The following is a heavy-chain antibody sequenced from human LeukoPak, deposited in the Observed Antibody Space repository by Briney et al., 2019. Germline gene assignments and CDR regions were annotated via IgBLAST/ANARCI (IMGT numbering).Heavy chain of an antibody. V-gene: IGHV1-18*01. CDR2: FSAYSGNT. CDR1: GYTFTPYS. CDR3: ARASYCSDGSCYSDY. Sequence: ALVKLSCKASGYTFTPYSIRWVRQAPGHRLEWRGGFSAYSGNTIYAQKVKGRGTMTTDTSTSTAYMELRSLKSDETAVYYCARASYCSDGSCYSDYWGRGTLVTVSS. J-gene: IGHJ4*02. D-gene: IGHD2-15*01.